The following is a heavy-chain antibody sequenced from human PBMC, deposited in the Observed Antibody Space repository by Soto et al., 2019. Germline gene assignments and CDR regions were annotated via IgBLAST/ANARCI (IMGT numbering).Heavy chain of an antibody. CDR1: GFTFSSYA. J-gene: IGHJ5*02. CDR2: ISYDGSNK. V-gene: IGHV3-30-3*01. Sequence: GGSLRLSCAASGFTFSSYAMNWVRQAPGKGLEWVALISYDGSNKYYADSVKGRFTISRDNAKNSLYLQMNSLRAEDTAVYYCARVGWIQLWLIWFDPWGQGTLVTVSS. D-gene: IGHD5-18*01. CDR3: ARVGWIQLWLIWFDP.